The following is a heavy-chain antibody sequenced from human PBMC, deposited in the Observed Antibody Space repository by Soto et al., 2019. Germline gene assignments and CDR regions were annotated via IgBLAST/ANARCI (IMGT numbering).Heavy chain of an antibody. J-gene: IGHJ4*02. V-gene: IGHV4-39*01. CDR1: GGSISSSSYY. Sequence: SETLSLTCTVSGGSISSSSYYWGWIRQPPGKGLEWIGSIYYSGSTYYNPSLKSRVTISVDTSKNQFSLKLSPVTAADTAVYNCARHGGDFWSGYHLRYFDYWGQGTLVTVSS. CDR2: IYYSGST. D-gene: IGHD3-3*01. CDR3: ARHGGDFWSGYHLRYFDY.